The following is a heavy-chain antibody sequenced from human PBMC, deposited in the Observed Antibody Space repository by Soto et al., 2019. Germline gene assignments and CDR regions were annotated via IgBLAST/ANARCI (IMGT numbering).Heavy chain of an antibody. CDR3: ARDLNSQGGWLYYYYYIDV. V-gene: IGHV3-23*01. D-gene: IGHD3-22*01. Sequence: EVQLLESGGGLVQPGGSLRLSCAASGFTFSSYAMSWVRQAPGKGLEWVSAISGSGGRTYYADSVKGRFTISRDNYKNTLYLQMNSLRAEDTAVYYCARDLNSQGGWLYYYYYIDVWGKGTPVTVSS. CDR2: ISGSGGRT. CDR1: GFTFSSYA. J-gene: IGHJ6*03.